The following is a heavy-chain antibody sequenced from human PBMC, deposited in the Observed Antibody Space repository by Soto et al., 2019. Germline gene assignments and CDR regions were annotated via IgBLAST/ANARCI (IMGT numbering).Heavy chain of an antibody. V-gene: IGHV4-31*03. J-gene: IGHJ5*02. CDR2: IYYSGST. CDR1: GGSISSGGYY. Sequence: SETLSLTCTVSGGSISSGGYYWSWIRQHPWKGLEWIGYIYYSGSTYYNPSLNSRVTLSIDMTNNHVSLILNSVTAADTAVYYCARVGPWVPYYYDSSPYTFENWFDPWGQGTLVTVSS. D-gene: IGHD3-22*01. CDR3: ARVGPWVPYYYDSSPYTFENWFDP.